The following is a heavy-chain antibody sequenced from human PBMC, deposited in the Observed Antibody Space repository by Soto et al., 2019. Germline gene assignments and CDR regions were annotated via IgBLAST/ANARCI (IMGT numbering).Heavy chain of an antibody. D-gene: IGHD3-22*01. J-gene: IGHJ4*02. CDR1: GGSISSSSYY. CDR3: AKGNYYDSSGYSL. Sequence: SETLSLTCTVSGGSISSSSYYWGWIRQPPGKGLEWIGSIYYSGSTYYNPSLKSRVTISVDTSKNQFSLKLSSVTAADTAVYYCAKGNYYDSSGYSLWGQGTLVT. V-gene: IGHV4-39*01. CDR2: IYYSGST.